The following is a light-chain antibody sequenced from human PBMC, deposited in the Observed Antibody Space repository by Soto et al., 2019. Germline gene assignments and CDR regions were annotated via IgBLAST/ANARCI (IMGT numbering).Light chain of an antibody. CDR1: SRDVGAYNY. J-gene: IGLJ2*01. CDR3: SSYGGNPKL. V-gene: IGLV2-8*01. CDR2: EVT. Sequence: QSVLTQPPSASGSLGQSVTLSCTGTSRDVGAYNYVSWYQQYPGKAPKLVIFEVTKRPSGVPDRFSGSKSGNTASLTVSGLQPEDEADYYCSSYGGNPKLFGGGTKVTVL.